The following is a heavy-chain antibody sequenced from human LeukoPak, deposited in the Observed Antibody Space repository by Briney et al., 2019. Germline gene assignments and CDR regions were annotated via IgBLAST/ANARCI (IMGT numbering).Heavy chain of an antibody. J-gene: IGHJ4*02. V-gene: IGHV3-30*02. CDR1: GFTFSSYG. Sequence: GGSLRLSCAASGFTFSSYGMHWVRQAPGKGLEWVAFIRYDGSNKYYADSVKGRFTISRDNSKNTLYLQMNSLRAEDTAVYYCARDDPYYDILTGLLDYWGQGTLVTVSS. CDR2: IRYDGSNK. CDR3: ARDDPYYDILTGLLDY. D-gene: IGHD3-9*01.